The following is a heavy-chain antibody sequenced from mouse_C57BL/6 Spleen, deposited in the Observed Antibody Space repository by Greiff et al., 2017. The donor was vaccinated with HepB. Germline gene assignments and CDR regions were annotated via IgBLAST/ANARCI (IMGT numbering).Heavy chain of an antibody. CDR3: ATYDYDADY. J-gene: IGHJ4*01. Sequence: EVQLQESGPGLVKPSQSLSLTCSVTGYSITSGYYWNWIRQFPGNKLEWMGYISYDGSNNYNPSLKNRISITRDTSKNQFFLKLNSVTTEDTATYYGATYDYDADYWGQGTSVTVSS. V-gene: IGHV3-6*01. CDR2: ISYDGSN. D-gene: IGHD2-4*01. CDR1: GYSITSGYY.